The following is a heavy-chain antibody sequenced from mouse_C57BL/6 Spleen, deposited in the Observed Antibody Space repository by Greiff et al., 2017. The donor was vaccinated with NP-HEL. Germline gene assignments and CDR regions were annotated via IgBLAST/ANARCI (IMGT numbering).Heavy chain of an antibody. CDR2: INPYNGGT. D-gene: IGHD1-1*01. CDR3: ARKYDGSSDFDY. J-gene: IGHJ2*01. Sequence: EVQLQQSGPVLVKPGASVKMSCKASGYTFTDYYMNWVKQSHGKSLEWIGVINPYNGGTSYNQKFKGKATLTVDKSSSTAYMELHSLTSEDSAVYYCARKYDGSSDFDYWGQGTTLTGSS. CDR1: GYTFTDYY. V-gene: IGHV1-19*01.